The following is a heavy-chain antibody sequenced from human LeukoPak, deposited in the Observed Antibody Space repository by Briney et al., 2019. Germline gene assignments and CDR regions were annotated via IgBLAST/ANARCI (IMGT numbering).Heavy chain of an antibody. J-gene: IGHJ4*02. CDR3: AKAGEAIFGVVIPDY. Sequence: GGSLRLSCAASGLTVSNNYLSWVRQAPGKGLEWVSFVYDGGTTVYADSVKGRFTISRDNSKNTLYLQMNSLRAEDTAVYYCAKAGEAIFGVVIPDYWGQGTLVTVSS. CDR1: GLTVSNNY. D-gene: IGHD3-3*01. CDR2: VYDGGTT. V-gene: IGHV3-53*01.